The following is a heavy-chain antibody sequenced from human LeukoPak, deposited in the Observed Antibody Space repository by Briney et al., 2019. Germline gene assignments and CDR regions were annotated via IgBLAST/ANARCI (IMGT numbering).Heavy chain of an antibody. V-gene: IGHV3-48*01. CDR1: GFIFSHHG. Sequence: GGSLRLSCATSGFIFSHHGMNWVRQAPGKGLEWVSYISSSSSTIYYADSVKGRFTISRDNAKNSLYLQMNSLRAEDTAVYYCAILGYCSGGSCRWGQGTLVTVSS. CDR3: AILGYCSGGSCR. CDR2: ISSSSSTI. J-gene: IGHJ4*02. D-gene: IGHD2-15*01.